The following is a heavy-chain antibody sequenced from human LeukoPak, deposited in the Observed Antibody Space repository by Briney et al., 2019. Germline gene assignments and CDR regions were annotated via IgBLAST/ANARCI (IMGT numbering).Heavy chain of an antibody. J-gene: IGHJ4*02. CDR3: ARDRSSGYYGNSDY. D-gene: IGHD3-22*01. Sequence: GGSLRLSCAASGFTFSSYSMKWVRQAPGKGLEWVSSIHSSSNYINYVDSVKGRFTISRDNAKNSLYLQMTSLRDEDTAVYYCARDRSSGYYGNSDYWGQGTLVTVSS. V-gene: IGHV3-21*01. CDR2: IHSSSNYI. CDR1: GFTFSSYS.